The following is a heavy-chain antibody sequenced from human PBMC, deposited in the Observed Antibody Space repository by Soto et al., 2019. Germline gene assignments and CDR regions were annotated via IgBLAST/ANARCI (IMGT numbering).Heavy chain of an antibody. V-gene: IGHV3-33*06. CDR2: IWYDGSNK. D-gene: IGHD6-13*01. J-gene: IGHJ6*02. CDR3: AKDQGGGAAAGSLLDGGMDV. CDR1: GFTFSSYC. Sequence: PGGSLRLSCAASGFTFSSYCMHWVRQAPGKGLEWVAVIWYDGSNKYYADSVKGRFTISRDNSKDTLYLQMNSLRAEDTAVYYCAKDQGGGAAAGSLLDGGMDVWGQGTTVTVSS.